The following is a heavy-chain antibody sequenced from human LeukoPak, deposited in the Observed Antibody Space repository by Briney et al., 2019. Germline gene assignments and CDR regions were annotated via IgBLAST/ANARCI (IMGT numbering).Heavy chain of an antibody. J-gene: IGHJ6*03. Sequence: SETLSPPCAVSAASFSGYSSSWIRPPPGKRLDWIGEINHSASTNYNPSLKSRVTISVATSKNQFSLKLSSVTAADTAVYYCARNAPLGYCSSTSCYGRWAYYYYMNVCGKGTTVTVSS. CDR2: INHSAST. CDR3: ARNAPLGYCSSTSCYGRWAYYYYMNV. CDR1: AASFSGYS. V-gene: IGHV4-34*01. D-gene: IGHD2-2*01.